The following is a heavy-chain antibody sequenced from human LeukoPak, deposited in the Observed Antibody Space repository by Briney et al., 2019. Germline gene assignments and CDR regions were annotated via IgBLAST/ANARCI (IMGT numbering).Heavy chain of an antibody. CDR2: INGDGSST. V-gene: IGHV3-74*01. CDR3: ARDKPRGSYYGSIFDS. CDR1: GFTLSYYW. D-gene: IGHD1-26*01. J-gene: IGHJ4*02. Sequence: GGSLRLSCAASGFTLSYYWMHWVRQGPGKGLVWVSTINGDGSSTNYADSVKGRFTISRDNAKSSLFLQMNSLRAEDAAVYYCARDKPRGSYYGSIFDSWGQGTLVTVSS.